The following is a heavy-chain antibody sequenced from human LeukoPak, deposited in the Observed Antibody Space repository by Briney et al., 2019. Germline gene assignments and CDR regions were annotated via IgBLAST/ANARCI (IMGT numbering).Heavy chain of an antibody. V-gene: IGHV4-39*01. J-gene: IGHJ5*02. Sequence: SETLSLTCTVSGGPISSSSYYWGWIRQPPGKGLEWIGSIYYSGSTYYNPSLKSRVTISVDTSKNQFSLKLSSVTAADTAVYYCARQYPIVVIPAAMGNWFDPWGQGTLVTVSS. CDR3: ARQYPIVVIPAAMGNWFDP. D-gene: IGHD2-2*01. CDR2: IYYSGST. CDR1: GGPISSSSYY.